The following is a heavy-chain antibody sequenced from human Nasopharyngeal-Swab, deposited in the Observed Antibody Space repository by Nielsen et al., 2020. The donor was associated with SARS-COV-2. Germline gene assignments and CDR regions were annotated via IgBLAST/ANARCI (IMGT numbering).Heavy chain of an antibody. J-gene: IGHJ4*02. D-gene: IGHD3-10*01. CDR2: IKQDGSEK. CDR1: GFTFSSYW. V-gene: IGHV3-7*05. CDR3: ARAPYYYGSGTMRTVYYFDY. Sequence: GESLKISCAASGFTFSSYWMTWVRQAPGKGLEWVANIKQDGSEKYYVDSVKGRITISRDNAKKSLYLQMNSLRAEDTAVYYCARAPYYYGSGTMRTVYYFDYWGQGTLVTVSS.